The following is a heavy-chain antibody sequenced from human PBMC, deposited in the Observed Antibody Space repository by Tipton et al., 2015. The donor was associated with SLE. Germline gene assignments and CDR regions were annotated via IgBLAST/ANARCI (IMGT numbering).Heavy chain of an antibody. D-gene: IGHD2-8*01. CDR3: AKEGAGRCIDGVCYMTRYFDH. V-gene: IGHV1-2*02. CDR1: GYTFTGYY. CDR2: INPNSGGT. Sequence: QVQLVQSGAEVKKPGASVKVSCKASGYTFTGYYLHWVRQAPGKGLEWMGWINPNSGGTNYAQKFQGRVTMTRDNSKNTLYLQMNSLRAEDTAVYYCAKEGAGRCIDGVCYMTRYFDHWGQGTLVTVTS. J-gene: IGHJ4*02.